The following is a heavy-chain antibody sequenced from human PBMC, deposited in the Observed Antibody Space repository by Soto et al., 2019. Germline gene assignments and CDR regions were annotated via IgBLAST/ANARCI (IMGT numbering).Heavy chain of an antibody. Sequence: QVQLVESGGGVVQPGRSLRLSCAASGFTFSSYGMHWVRQAPGKGLEWVAVISYDGSNKYYADSVKGRFTISRDNSKNTLYLQMNSLRAEDTAVYYCAKDRPSWTSPRAPYYYGMDVWGHGTTVTVSS. CDR3: AKDRPSWTSPRAPYYYGMDV. CDR1: GFTFSSYG. CDR2: ISYDGSNK. V-gene: IGHV3-30*18. J-gene: IGHJ6*02. D-gene: IGHD2-2*01.